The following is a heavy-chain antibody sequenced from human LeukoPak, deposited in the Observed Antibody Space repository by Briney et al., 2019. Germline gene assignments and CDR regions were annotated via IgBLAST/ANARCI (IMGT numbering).Heavy chain of an antibody. CDR3: ARGGESRGPLSYYYSGMDV. Sequence: SETLSLTCAVYGGSFSGYYWSWIRQPPGKGLEWIGEINHSGSTNYNPSLKSRVTISVDTSKNQFSLKLSSVTAADTAVYYCARGGESRGPLSYYYSGMDVWGQGPTVTVS. V-gene: IGHV4-34*01. J-gene: IGHJ6*02. CDR1: GGSFSGYY. D-gene: IGHD6-19*01. CDR2: INHSGST.